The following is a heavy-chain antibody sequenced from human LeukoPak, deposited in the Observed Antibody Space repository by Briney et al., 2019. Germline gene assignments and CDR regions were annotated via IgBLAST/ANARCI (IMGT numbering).Heavy chain of an antibody. D-gene: IGHD3-10*01. J-gene: IGHJ6*02. Sequence: GGSLRLSFPASGFTFSSYAMSGVRQPPGRGRGGVSAISGSGGSTYYADSVKGRFPISRDNYKNTLYLQMNSLRAEDTAVYYCAKLPNYYGPSDVWGQGTTVTVSS. CDR1: GFTFSSYA. CDR3: AKLPNYYGPSDV. V-gene: IGHV3-23*01. CDR2: ISGSGGST.